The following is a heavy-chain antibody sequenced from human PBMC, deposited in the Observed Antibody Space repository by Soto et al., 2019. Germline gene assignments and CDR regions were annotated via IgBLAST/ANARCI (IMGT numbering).Heavy chain of an antibody. CDR1: GFSLRTPGMA. CDR2: LYWNDDK. J-gene: IGHJ4*02. CDR3: GQRNLARVPHN. Sequence: QITLKESGPTLVKRTQPLTLACTYSGFSLRTPGMAVGWFRQPPGKALEWLALLYWNDDKRYSPSLRSRLTIVKDTSTDQVALTLTDMDPKDTATYSCGQRNLARVPHNWGPGTLVTVSS. D-gene: IGHD6-6*01. V-gene: IGHV2-5*01.